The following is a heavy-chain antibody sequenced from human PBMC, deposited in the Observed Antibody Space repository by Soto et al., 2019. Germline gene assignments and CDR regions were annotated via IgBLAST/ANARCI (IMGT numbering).Heavy chain of an antibody. CDR2: ISGYSGHT. CDR3: AREWDNKSEHSSGWYDDF. CDR1: GYTFTRSG. D-gene: IGHD6-19*01. Sequence: ASVKVSCKASGYTFTRSGISWVRQAPGQGLEWMGWISGYSGHTYYAQKFQGRVTMTTDTSTNTVYMELRSLRSDDTAVYYCAREWDNKSEHSSGWYDDFWGQGTLVTVSS. J-gene: IGHJ4*02. V-gene: IGHV1-18*01.